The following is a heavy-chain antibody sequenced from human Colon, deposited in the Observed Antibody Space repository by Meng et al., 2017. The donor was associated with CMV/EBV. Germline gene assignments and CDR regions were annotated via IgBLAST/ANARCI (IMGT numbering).Heavy chain of an antibody. D-gene: IGHD4-17*01. Sequence: GGSLRLPCAASGFIFDDFAMHWVRQAPGKGLEWVSGISWNSGSIGYADSVKGRFTISRDNAKNSLYLQMDTLRADDTGVYYCARLGGVYGDYEAYWGQGTLVTVSS. CDR1: GFIFDDFA. CDR3: ARLGGVYGDYEAY. CDR2: ISWNSGSI. J-gene: IGHJ4*02. V-gene: IGHV3-9*01.